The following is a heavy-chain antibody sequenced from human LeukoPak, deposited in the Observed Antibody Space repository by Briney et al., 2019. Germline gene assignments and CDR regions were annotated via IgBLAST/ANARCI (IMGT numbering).Heavy chain of an antibody. CDR3: ARLDSSGYLLDY. J-gene: IGHJ4*02. CDR2: INHSGST. D-gene: IGHD3-22*01. V-gene: IGHV4-34*01. CDR1: GGSFSDYY. Sequence: PSETLSLTCAVYGGSFSDYYWSWIRRPPGRGLEWIGDINHSGSTTYNPSLKSRVTISVDTSKNQFSLKLSSVTAADTAVYYCARLDSSGYLLDYWGQGTLVTVSS.